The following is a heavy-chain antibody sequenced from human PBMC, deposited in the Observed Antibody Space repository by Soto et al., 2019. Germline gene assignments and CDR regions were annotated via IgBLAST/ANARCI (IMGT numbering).Heavy chain of an antibody. J-gene: IGHJ6*02. V-gene: IGHV3-30*18. CDR1: GFTFSNYG. CDR3: AKWTTAYYYGMDV. D-gene: IGHD1-1*01. CDR2: ISYDGSNK. Sequence: GGSLRLSCAASGFTFSNYGMHWVRQAPGKGLEWMALISYDGSNKYYADSVKGRFTISRDNSKNTLYLQMNSLRAEDTAVYYCAKWTTAYYYGMDVWGQGTTVTVSS.